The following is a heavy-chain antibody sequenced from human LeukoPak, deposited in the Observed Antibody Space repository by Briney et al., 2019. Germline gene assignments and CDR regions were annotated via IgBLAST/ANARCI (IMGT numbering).Heavy chain of an antibody. CDR1: GFTFSSYD. CDR3: ARDLWFGELFDY. D-gene: IGHD3-10*01. V-gene: IGHV3-21*01. Sequence: GGSLRLSCAASGFTFSSYDMNWVRQAPGKGLEWVSSISRSSGYIYYADSVKGRFTISRDNAKNSLYLQMNSLRGEDTAVYYCARDLWFGELFDYWGQGTLVTVSS. J-gene: IGHJ4*02. CDR2: ISRSSGYI.